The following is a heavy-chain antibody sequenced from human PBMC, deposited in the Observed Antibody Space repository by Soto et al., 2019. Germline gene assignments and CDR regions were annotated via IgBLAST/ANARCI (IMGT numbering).Heavy chain of an antibody. D-gene: IGHD2-2*02. CDR3: ARVPAAINTAMVPLLYMDV. CDR1: GYTFTSYY. Sequence: ASVKVSCKASGYTFTSYYMHWVRQAPGQGLEWMGIINPSGGSTSYAQKFQGRVTMTRDTSTSTVYMELSSLRSEDTAVYYCARVPAAINTAMVPLLYMDVWGKGTTVTVS. CDR2: INPSGGST. J-gene: IGHJ6*03. V-gene: IGHV1-46*01.